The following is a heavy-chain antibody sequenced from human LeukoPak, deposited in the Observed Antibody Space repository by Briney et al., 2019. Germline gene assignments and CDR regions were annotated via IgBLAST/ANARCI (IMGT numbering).Heavy chain of an antibody. CDR1: GDSLSSSY. CDR3: ARALVRGVVGPQFDP. Sequence: SETLSLTCTVSGDSLSSSYWSWIRQSPGKGLEWIWYLHHNGGTNDNPSLKSRATISVDTSQNKFFLRMRSVTAADTAVYYCARALVRGVVGPQFDPWGQGILVTVSS. CDR2: LHHNGGT. D-gene: IGHD3-10*01. J-gene: IGHJ5*02. V-gene: IGHV4-59*08.